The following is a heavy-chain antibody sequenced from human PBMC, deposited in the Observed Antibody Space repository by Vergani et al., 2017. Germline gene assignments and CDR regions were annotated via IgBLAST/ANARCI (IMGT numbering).Heavy chain of an antibody. CDR1: GGSISSGSYY. J-gene: IGHJ6*02. Sequence: QVQLQESGPGLVKPSQTLSLTCTVSGGSISSGSYYWSWIRQPAGKGLEWIGRIYTSGSTNYNPSLKSRVTISVDTSKNEFSLKLSSVTAADTAVYYCARCGTSSSGYDFLASYYYYGIDVWGQGTTVTVSS. V-gene: IGHV4-61*02. CDR3: ARCGTSSSGYDFLASYYYYGIDV. CDR2: IYTSGST. D-gene: IGHD5-12*01.